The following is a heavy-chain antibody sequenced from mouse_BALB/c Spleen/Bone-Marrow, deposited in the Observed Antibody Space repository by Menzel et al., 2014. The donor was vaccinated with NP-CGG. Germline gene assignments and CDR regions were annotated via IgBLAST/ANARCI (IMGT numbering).Heavy chain of an antibody. D-gene: IGHD1-1*01. V-gene: IGHV1-69*02. CDR2: IYPPDSYT. J-gene: IGHJ2*01. CDR3: TREGYYGSSYVDY. CDR1: GYTFTSYW. Sequence: VQQQQSGAELVRPGASVKLSCKASGYTFTSYWINWVKQRPGQGLEWIGNIYPPDSYTNYNQKFKDKATLTVDKSSSTAYMQLSSPTSEDSAVYYCTREGYYGSSYVDYWGQGTTLTVSS.